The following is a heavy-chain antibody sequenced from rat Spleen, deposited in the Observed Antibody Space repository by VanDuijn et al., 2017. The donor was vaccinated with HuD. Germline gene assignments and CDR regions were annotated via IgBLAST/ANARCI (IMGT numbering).Heavy chain of an antibody. J-gene: IGHJ3*01. D-gene: IGHD1-6*01. V-gene: IGHV5-31*01. CDR2: ISYDGSST. Sequence: EVQLVESGGGLVQPGGSLKLSCVASGFTFNNYWMTWIRQAPGKGLEWVATISYDGSSTYYPDSVKGRFTISRDTAQNTLYLQMDSLTSEDTATYYCATGPRILRLDWFAYWGQGTLVTVSS. CDR1: GFTFNNYW. CDR3: ATGPRILRLDWFAY.